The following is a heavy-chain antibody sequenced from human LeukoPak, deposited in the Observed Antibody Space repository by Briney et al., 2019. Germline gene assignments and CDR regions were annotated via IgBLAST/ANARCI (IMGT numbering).Heavy chain of an antibody. CDR3: AKAGSCTNGVCSNFDY. J-gene: IGHJ4*02. CDR2: ISGNGGTT. D-gene: IGHD2-8*01. V-gene: IGHV3-23*01. Sequence: GGSLRLSCAASGCAVSSYGMSRVRQPPGKGLEWVSAISGNGGTTYYADSVKGRFTISRDNSKSTLYLQMNSLRAEDTAVYYCAKAGSCTNGVCSNFDYWGQGTLVTVSS. CDR1: GCAVSSYG.